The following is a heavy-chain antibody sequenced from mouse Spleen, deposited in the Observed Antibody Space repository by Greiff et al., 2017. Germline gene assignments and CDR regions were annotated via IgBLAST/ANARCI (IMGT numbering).Heavy chain of an antibody. CDR3: ARDRYGYAMDY. D-gene: IGHD2-14*01. CDR1: GYTFTSYD. Sequence: VKLVESGPELVKPGASVKLSCKASGYTFTSYDINWVKQRPGQGLEWIGWIYPRDGSTKYNEKFKGKATLTVDTSSSTAYMELHSLTSEDSAVYFCARDRYGYAMDYWGQGTSVTVSS. CDR2: IYPRDGST. V-gene: IGHV1-85*01. J-gene: IGHJ4*01.